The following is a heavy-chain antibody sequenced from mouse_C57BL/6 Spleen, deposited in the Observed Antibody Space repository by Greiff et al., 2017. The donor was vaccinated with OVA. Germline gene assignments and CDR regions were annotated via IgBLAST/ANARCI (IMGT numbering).Heavy chain of an antibody. CDR2: INPNNGGT. CDR1: GYTFTDYY. V-gene: IGHV1-26*01. Sequence: EVQLQQSGPELVKPGASVKISCKASGYTFTDYYMNWVKQSHGKSLEWIGDINPNNGGTSYNQKFKGKATLTVDKSSSTAYMELRSLTSEDSAVYYCASGDSGYAMDYWGQGTSVTVSS. CDR3: ASGDSGYAMDY. J-gene: IGHJ4*01.